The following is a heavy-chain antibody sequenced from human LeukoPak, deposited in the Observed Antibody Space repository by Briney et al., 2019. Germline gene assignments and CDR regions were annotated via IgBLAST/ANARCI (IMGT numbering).Heavy chain of an antibody. V-gene: IGHV3-23*01. D-gene: IGHD3-3*01. CDR1: GFTFSSYA. CDR2: ISGSGGST. Sequence: PGGSLRLSCAASGFTFSSYAMSWVRQAPGKGLEWVSAISGSGGSTYYADSVKGRFTISRDNSKNTLYLQMNSLRAEDTAVYYCAKDGYYDFWSSYYSDYWGQGTLVTVSS. CDR3: AKDGYYDFWSSYYSDY. J-gene: IGHJ4*02.